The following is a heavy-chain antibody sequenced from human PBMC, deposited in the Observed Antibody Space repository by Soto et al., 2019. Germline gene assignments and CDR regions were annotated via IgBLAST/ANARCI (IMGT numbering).Heavy chain of an antibody. V-gene: IGHV4-59*06. J-gene: IGHJ4*02. CDR2: IYYSGST. Sequence: SETLSLTCTVSGGSIGSYYWNWIRQHPGKGLEWIGYIYYSGSTYYNPSLKSRVTISVDTSKNQFSLKLSSVTAADTAVYYCARDRRGDTYGFFDYWGQGGLVTV. D-gene: IGHD5-18*01. CDR3: ARDRRGDTYGFFDY. CDR1: GGSIGSYY.